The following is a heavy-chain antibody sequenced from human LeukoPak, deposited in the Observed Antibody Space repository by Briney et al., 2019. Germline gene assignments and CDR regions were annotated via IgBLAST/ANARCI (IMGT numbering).Heavy chain of an antibody. Sequence: NPSETLSLTCTVSGGSISSYYWGWIRQPPGKGLEWIGSIYYSGSTYYSPSLKSRVTISVDTSKNQFSLKLNSVTAADTAVYYCARQPQNIVVFDYWGQGTLVTVSS. J-gene: IGHJ4*02. V-gene: IGHV4-39*01. CDR3: ARQPQNIVVFDY. CDR2: IYYSGST. CDR1: GGSISSYY. D-gene: IGHD3-22*01.